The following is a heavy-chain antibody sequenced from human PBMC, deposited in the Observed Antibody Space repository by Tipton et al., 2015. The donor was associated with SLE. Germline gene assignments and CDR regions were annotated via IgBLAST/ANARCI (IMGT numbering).Heavy chain of an antibody. CDR3: AKDKPEARGDYSFDY. Sequence: SLRLSCAASVFTFDDYAMHWVRQAPGKGLEWVSGISWNSGSIGYADSVKGRFTISRDNAKNSLYVQMNSLRAEDTALYYCAKDKPEARGDYSFDYWGQGILVTVSS. CDR2: ISWNSGSI. CDR1: VFTFDDYA. D-gene: IGHD3-10*01. J-gene: IGHJ4*02. V-gene: IGHV3-9*01.